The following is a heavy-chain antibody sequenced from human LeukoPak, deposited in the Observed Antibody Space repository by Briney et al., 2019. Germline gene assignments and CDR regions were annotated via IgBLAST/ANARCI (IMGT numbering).Heavy chain of an antibody. V-gene: IGHV1-2*04. CDR2: INPNSGDT. Sequence: ASVKLSCKASGYTFTGYYMHWVRQAPGQGLEWMGWINPNSGDTNYAQKFQGWVTMTRDTSISTAYMELSRLRSDDTAVYFCASVIAASGTRNWYFDLWGRGTLVTVSS. J-gene: IGHJ2*01. CDR3: ASVIAASGTRNWYFDL. D-gene: IGHD6-13*01. CDR1: GYTFTGYY.